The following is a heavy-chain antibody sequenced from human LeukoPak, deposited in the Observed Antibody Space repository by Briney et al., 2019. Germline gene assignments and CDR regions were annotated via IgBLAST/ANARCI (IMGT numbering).Heavy chain of an antibody. CDR2: INHSGSI. V-gene: IGHV4-34*01. Sequence: PSETLSLTCAVYGGSFSGYSWNWVRQPPGKGLEWIGEINHSGSINYNPSLKSRVTISVDTSKNQFSLKLSSVTAADTAVYYCARQGGLSVAGLVYWGQGTLVTVSS. CDR1: GGSFSGYS. J-gene: IGHJ4*02. CDR3: ARQGGLSVAGLVY. D-gene: IGHD6-19*01.